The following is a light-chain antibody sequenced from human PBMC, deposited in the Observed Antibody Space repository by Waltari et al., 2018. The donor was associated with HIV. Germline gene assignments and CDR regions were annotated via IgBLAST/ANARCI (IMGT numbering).Light chain of an antibody. Sequence: SYVLTQPPSVSVAPGQTARITCGGNNIGSKSVHWYQQKPGQAPVLGVYADSERPSGIPDRFSGSNSGNTATLTISRVEAGDEADYYCQVWDSSSDPVVFGGGTKLTVL. CDR3: QVWDSSSDPVV. V-gene: IGLV3-21*02. CDR2: ADS. CDR1: NIGSKS. J-gene: IGLJ2*01.